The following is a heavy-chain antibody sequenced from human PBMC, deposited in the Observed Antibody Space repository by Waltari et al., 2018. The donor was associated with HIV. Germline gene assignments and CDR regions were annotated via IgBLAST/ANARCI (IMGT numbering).Heavy chain of an antibody. D-gene: IGHD6-13*01. CDR3: ARRGIAAAGKAGFDY. V-gene: IGHV4-61*02. J-gene: IGHJ4*02. Sequence: QVQLQESGPGLVKPSQTLSLTCTVSGGSISSGSYYWSWIRQPAGKGLEWIGRIYTSGSPNHNPSLKSRVTISVDTSKNQFSLKLSSVTAADTAVYYCARRGIAAAGKAGFDYWGQGTLVTVSS. CDR1: GGSISSGSYY. CDR2: IYTSGSP.